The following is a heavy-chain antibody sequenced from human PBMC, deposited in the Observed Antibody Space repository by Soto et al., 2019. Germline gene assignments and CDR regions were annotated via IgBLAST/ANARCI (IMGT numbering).Heavy chain of an antibody. Sequence: ASVKVSCKASGYMFVTYGINWVRQAPGQGLEWMGWISAYNGNTKYAQNLQGRVTMTTDASTSTAYMEMRSLRSDDTAVYYCARDLDGSGSYYTDYWGPGTLVTVSS. CDR2: ISAYNGNT. CDR1: GYMFVTYG. V-gene: IGHV1-18*01. CDR3: ARDLDGSGSYYTDY. D-gene: IGHD3-10*01. J-gene: IGHJ4*02.